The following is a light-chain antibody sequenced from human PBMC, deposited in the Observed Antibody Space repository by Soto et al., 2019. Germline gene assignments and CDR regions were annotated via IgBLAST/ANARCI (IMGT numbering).Light chain of an antibody. J-gene: IGKJ1*01. CDR3: HNRQSWPRT. V-gene: IGKV3-11*01. Sequence: IVLPQSSTTPSSFPGDRVTLSRTASQAVNPRSTRYQHRPGSAPRVLTYLASTCSTGVASRSRGSGSVTDFALTIRDLEPEAFALYYCHNRQSWPRTFGLGTKVDI. CDR2: LAS. CDR1: QAVNPR.